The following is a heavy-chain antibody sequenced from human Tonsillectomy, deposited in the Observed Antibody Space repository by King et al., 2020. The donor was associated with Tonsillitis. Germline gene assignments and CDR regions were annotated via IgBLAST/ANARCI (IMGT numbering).Heavy chain of an antibody. J-gene: IGHJ4*02. CDR1: GFTFSSYW. CDR3: ARVSPLEYYDILTGYPFFDY. V-gene: IGHV3-7*01. D-gene: IGHD3-9*01. Sequence: VQLVESGGGLVQPGGSLRLSCAASGFTFSSYWMSWVRQAPRKGLEWVANIKQDGSEKYYVDSVKGRFTISRDNAKNSLYLQMNSLRAEDTAVYYCARVSPLEYYDILTGYPFFDYWGQGTLVTVSS. CDR2: IKQDGSEK.